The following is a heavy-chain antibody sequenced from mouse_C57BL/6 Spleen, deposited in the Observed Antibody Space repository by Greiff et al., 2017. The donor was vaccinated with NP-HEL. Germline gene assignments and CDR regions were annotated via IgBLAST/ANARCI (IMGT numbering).Heavy chain of an antibody. V-gene: IGHV1-26*01. D-gene: IGHD3-2*02. CDR3: ARGKLRLRKDYYAMDY. CDR2: INPNNGGT. Sequence: EVQLQQSGPELVKPGASVKISCKASGYTFTDYYMNWVKQSHGKSLEWIGEINPNNGGTSYNQKFKGKATLTVDKSSSTAYMELRSLTSEDSAVYYCARGKLRLRKDYYAMDYWGQGTSVTVSS. J-gene: IGHJ4*01. CDR1: GYTFTDYY.